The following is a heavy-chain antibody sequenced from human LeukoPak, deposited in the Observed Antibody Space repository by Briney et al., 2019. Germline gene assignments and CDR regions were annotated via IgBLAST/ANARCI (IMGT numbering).Heavy chain of an antibody. V-gene: IGHV1-2*02. CDR3: ARARWQLVPYFDS. J-gene: IGHJ4*02. Sequence: ASVKVSCKASGYTFTCYYMHWVRQAPGQGLEWMGWINPNSGGTNYAQKFQGRVTMTRDTSISTAYMELSRLRSDDTAVYFCARARWQLVPYFDSWGQGTLVTVSS. CDR1: GYTFTCYY. CDR2: INPNSGGT. D-gene: IGHD5-24*01.